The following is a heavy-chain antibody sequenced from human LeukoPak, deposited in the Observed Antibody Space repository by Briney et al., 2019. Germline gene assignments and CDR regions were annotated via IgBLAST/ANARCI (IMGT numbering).Heavy chain of an antibody. J-gene: IGHJ4*02. CDR3: ARDHYHKVHSVMVTAPDY. CDR1: GFTFSDYY. Sequence: PGGSLRLSCAASGFTFSDYYMSWIRQVPGKGLEWVSYISSSGSTIYYADSVKGRFTISRDNAKNSLYLQMNSLRAEDTAVYYCARDHYHKVHSVMVTAPDYWGQGTLVIVSS. D-gene: IGHD2-21*02. V-gene: IGHV3-11*01. CDR2: ISSSGSTI.